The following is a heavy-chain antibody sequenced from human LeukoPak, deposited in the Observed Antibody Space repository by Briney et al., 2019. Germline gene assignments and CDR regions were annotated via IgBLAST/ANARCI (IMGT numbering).Heavy chain of an antibody. CDR2: IYYSGST. Sequence: SETLSLTCTFSGDSISNLYWSWIRQPPGKGLEWIGYIYYSGSTKYHPSLESRVTISVDTSKNHFSLKLNSVTAADTAVYYCARPQRYTYYYESSVAFDIWGQGTMVTVSS. CDR1: GDSISNLY. CDR3: ARPQRYTYYYESSVAFDI. V-gene: IGHV4-59*11. J-gene: IGHJ3*02. D-gene: IGHD3-22*01.